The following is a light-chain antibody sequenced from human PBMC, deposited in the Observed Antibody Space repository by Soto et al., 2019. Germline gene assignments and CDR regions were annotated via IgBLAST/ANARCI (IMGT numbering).Light chain of an antibody. Sequence: IVMTHSPATLSVSPGEIATLSFRASQNILSNLAWYQQKPGQAPRLLIYGASTRATGIPARFSGSGSGTEFTLTISSLEPEDLAVYYCQQRSSWPPITFGQGTRLEIK. CDR2: GAS. CDR1: QNILSN. J-gene: IGKJ5*01. CDR3: QQRSSWPPIT. V-gene: IGKV3-15*01.